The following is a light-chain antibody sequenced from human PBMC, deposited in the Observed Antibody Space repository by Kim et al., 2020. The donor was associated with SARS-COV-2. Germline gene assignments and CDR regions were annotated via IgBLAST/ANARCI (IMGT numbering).Light chain of an antibody. CDR3: QQYGSSYT. V-gene: IGKV3-20*01. Sequence: SLSPGERATLSCRASQSVSSSYLAWYQQKPGQAPRLLICGASSRATGIPDRFSGSGSGTDFTLTISRLEPEDFAVYYCQQYGSSYTFGQGTKLEIK. J-gene: IGKJ2*01. CDR1: QSVSSSY. CDR2: GAS.